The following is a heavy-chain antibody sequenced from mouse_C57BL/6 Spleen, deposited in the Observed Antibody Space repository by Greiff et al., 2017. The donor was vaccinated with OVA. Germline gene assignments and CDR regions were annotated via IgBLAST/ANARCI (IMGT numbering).Heavy chain of an antibody. Sequence: VQLQQSGAELVKPGASVKISCKASGYAFSSYWMNWVKQRPGKGLEWIGQIYPGDGDTNYNGKFKGKATLTADKSSSTAYMQLSSLTSEDSAVYFCARPNYYGSSYEDYWGQGTTLTVSS. J-gene: IGHJ2*01. V-gene: IGHV1-80*01. CDR1: GYAFSSYW. CDR2: IYPGDGDT. D-gene: IGHD1-1*01. CDR3: ARPNYYGSSYEDY.